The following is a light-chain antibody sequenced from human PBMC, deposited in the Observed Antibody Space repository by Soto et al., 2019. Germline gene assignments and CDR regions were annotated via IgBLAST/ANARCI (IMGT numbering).Light chain of an antibody. CDR3: YSYRGSNAWV. Sequence: SVLTQPASVSGSPGQSITISCTGTSSDVGAYNFVSWYQHHPGTAPKLMIYEVSNRPSGASNRFSGSKSGNTASLTISGLQTEDEADYYCYSYRGSNAWVFGGGTQLTVL. CDR2: EVS. V-gene: IGLV2-14*01. CDR1: SSDVGAYNF. J-gene: IGLJ3*02.